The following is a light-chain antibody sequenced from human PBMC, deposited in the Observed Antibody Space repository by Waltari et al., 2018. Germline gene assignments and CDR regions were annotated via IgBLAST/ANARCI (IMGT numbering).Light chain of an antibody. Sequence: SYGLTQAPSVSVSPGQTARITCSGDTLPKEYAYWYQQKPGQAPVLVIYKDSERPSGLPERFSGSRAGTTVALTINGVQAEDEAEYYCQSSDSSGSYVLFGGGTKLTFL. V-gene: IGLV3-25*03. CDR1: TLPKEY. CDR2: KDS. CDR3: QSSDSSGSYVL. J-gene: IGLJ3*02.